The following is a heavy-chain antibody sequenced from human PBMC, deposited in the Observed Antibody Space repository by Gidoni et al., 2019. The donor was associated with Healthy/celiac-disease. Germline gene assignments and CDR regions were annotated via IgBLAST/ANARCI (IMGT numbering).Heavy chain of an antibody. CDR3: TTGDFWSGFDY. CDR1: GFPFSNAW. CDR2: IKSNTDGGTT. J-gene: IGHJ4*02. V-gene: IGHV3-15*07. Sequence: EVQLVESGGGLVKPGGSLRLSCAASGFPFSNAWMNWVRQAPGKGLEWVGRIKSNTDGGTTDYAAPVKGRFTISRDDSKNTLYLQMNSLKTEDTAVYYCTTGDFWSGFDYWGQGTLVTVSS. D-gene: IGHD3-3*01.